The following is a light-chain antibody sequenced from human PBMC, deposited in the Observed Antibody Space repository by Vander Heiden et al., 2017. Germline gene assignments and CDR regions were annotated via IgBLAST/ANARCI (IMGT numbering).Light chain of an antibody. CDR1: GSTIGAGYD. J-gene: IGLJ2*01. CDR2: GIN. V-gene: IGLV1-40*01. CDR3: QSYDSSLSGVV. Sequence: QSVLTQPPSLSDAQGQTDTLSCTPDGSTIGAGYDVQWYQQSPGTAPKLLIVGINHRPSGVPDRFSASKSGTSASLAITGLQAEDEADYYCQSYDSSLSGVVFGGGTKLTVL.